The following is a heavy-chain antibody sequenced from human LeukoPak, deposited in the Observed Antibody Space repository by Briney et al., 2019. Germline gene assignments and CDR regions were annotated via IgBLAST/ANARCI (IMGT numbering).Heavy chain of an antibody. CDR1: GYSFTSYW. CDR2: IYPGDSGT. J-gene: IGHJ3*02. Sequence: GESLKISCKGSGYSFTSYWIGWVRQMPGKGLEWMGIIYPGDSGTRYSPSFQGQVTISADKSISTAYLQWSSLKASDTAMYYCARLSPRRDGYNYDAFDIWGQGTMVTVSS. CDR3: ARLSPRRDGYNYDAFDI. D-gene: IGHD5-24*01. V-gene: IGHV5-51*01.